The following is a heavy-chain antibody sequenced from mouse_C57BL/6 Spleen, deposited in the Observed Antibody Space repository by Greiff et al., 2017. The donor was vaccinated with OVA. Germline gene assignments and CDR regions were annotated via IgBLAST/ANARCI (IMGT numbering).Heavy chain of an antibody. CDR2: INPYNGGT. Sequence: EVQLQQSGPVLVKPGASVKMSCKASGYTFTDYYMNWVKQSHGKSLEWIGVINPYNGGTSYNQKFKGKATLTVDKSSSTAYMELNSLTSEDSAVYYCARWLLPDYAMDYWGQGTSVTVSS. CDR3: ARWLLPDYAMDY. V-gene: IGHV1-19*01. J-gene: IGHJ4*01. CDR1: GYTFTDYY. D-gene: IGHD2-3*01.